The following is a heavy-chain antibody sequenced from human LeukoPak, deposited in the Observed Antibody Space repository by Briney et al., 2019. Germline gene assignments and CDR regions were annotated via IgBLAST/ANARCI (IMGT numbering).Heavy chain of an antibody. D-gene: IGHD5-12*01. CDR3: ARGLAATTRGVDY. Sequence: GGSLRLSCAASGFTVSRNYMSWVRQAPGKGLKWVSVIYSADSAYYADSVKGRFTISRDNAQNSLYLQMNSLRAEDTAVYYCARGLAATTRGVDYWGQGILVTVSS. CDR2: IYSADSA. J-gene: IGHJ4*02. V-gene: IGHV3-53*01. CDR1: GFTVSRNY.